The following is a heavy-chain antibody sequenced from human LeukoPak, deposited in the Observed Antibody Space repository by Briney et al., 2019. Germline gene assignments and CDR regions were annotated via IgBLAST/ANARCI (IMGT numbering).Heavy chain of an antibody. CDR2: ISGNGGDT. J-gene: IGHJ4*02. Sequence: PGGSLRLSCAASGFTFSSYAMSWVRQAPGKGLEWVSAISGNGGDTYYADSVKGRFTISRDNSKNTLYLQVNSLRAEDTAVYYCAKVANYYDSSTYDFDYWGQGTLVTVSS. V-gene: IGHV3-23*01. D-gene: IGHD3-22*01. CDR3: AKVANYYDSSTYDFDY. CDR1: GFTFSSYA.